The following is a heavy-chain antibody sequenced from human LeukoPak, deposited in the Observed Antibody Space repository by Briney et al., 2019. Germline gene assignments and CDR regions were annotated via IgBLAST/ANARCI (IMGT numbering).Heavy chain of an antibody. D-gene: IGHD4-11*01. J-gene: IGHJ4*02. CDR3: GRQAGRQYPIDY. CDR1: GYSFTSYW. Sequence: GESLKISCKASGYSFTSYWITWVRQMPGKGLEWMGIIYPGEPDIRYSPSFQGQVTISADKSIGTAYLQWSSLKASDTAMYYCGRQAGRQYPIDYWGQGTLVTVSP. CDR2: IYPGEPDI. V-gene: IGHV5-51*01.